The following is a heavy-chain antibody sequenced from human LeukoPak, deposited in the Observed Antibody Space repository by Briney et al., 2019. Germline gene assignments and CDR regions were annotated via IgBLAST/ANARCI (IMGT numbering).Heavy chain of an antibody. D-gene: IGHD1-1*01. CDR3: AKLLGTATRYDS. Sequence: GGSLRLSCAASGFIFSNWMSWVRQASGKGLEWVASINPDGSAKYHVDSVKGRFTISRDNAKKSLSLQMDALRAEDTAVYFCAKLLGTATRYDSWGLGTLVMVSS. V-gene: IGHV3-7*01. J-gene: IGHJ4*02. CDR2: INPDGSAK. CDR1: GFIFSNW.